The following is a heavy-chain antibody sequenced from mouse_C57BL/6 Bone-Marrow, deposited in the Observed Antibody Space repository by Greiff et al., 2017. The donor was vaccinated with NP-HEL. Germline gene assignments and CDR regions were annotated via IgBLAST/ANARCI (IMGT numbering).Heavy chain of an antibody. CDR1: GYTFTSYW. D-gene: IGHD1-1*01. CDR3: ARSPYYYGSSSFAY. J-gene: IGHJ3*01. V-gene: IGHV1-52*01. Sequence: QVQLQQPGAELVRPGSSVKLSCKASGYTFTSYWMHWVKQRPIQGLEWIGNIDPSDSETHYNQKFKDKVTLTVDKSSSTAYMQLSSLTSEDSAVYYCARSPYYYGSSSFAYWGQGTLVTVSA. CDR2: IDPSDSET.